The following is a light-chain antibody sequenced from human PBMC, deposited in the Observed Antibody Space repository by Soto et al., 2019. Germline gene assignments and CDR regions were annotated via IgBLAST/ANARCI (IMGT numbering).Light chain of an antibody. CDR2: DVS. V-gene: IGLV2-14*01. J-gene: IGLJ1*01. CDR1: SSDVGGYNY. Sequence: QSALTQPASVSGSPGQSITISFTGTSSDVGGYNYVSWCQQHPGKAPKLMIYDVSNRPSGVSNRFSGSKSGNTASMTISGLQVEDEADYYCASYTRTSSTTYIFGTGTKVPVL. CDR3: ASYTRTSSTTYI.